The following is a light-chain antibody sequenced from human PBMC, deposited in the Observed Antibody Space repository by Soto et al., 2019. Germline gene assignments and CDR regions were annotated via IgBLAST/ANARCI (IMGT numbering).Light chain of an antibody. V-gene: IGLV2-8*01. CDR1: SCDVGSYNF. Sequence: QSALTQPPSAPGSPGQSVTISCTGTSCDVGSYNFVSWYQQHPGKAPKLLIYEVSKWPSGVPDRFSGSKSGNTASLTVSGLQAEDEADYYCSSYAGNNNYVFGTGTKLTVL. CDR2: EVS. J-gene: IGLJ1*01. CDR3: SSYAGNNNYV.